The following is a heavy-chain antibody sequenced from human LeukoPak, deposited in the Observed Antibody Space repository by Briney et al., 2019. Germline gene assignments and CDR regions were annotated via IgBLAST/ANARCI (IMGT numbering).Heavy chain of an antibody. D-gene: IGHD3-22*01. CDR1: GYTFTSYG. J-gene: IGHJ4*02. V-gene: IGHV1-18*01. CDR2: ISAYNGNT. CDR3: ARDPGIVVVTEFDY. Sequence: ASVKVSCKASGYTFTSYGISWVRQAPGQGLEWMGWISAYNGNTNYAQKLQGRVTMTTDTSTSTAYMELRSLRSDDKAVYYCARDPGIVVVTEFDYWGQGTLVTVSS.